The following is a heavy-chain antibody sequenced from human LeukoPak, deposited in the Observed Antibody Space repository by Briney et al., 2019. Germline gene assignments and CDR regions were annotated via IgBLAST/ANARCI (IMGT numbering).Heavy chain of an antibody. V-gene: IGHV3-9*01. CDR1: GFTFGAYC. Sequence: PGGSLRLSCAASGFTFGAYCMHWVRQPPGKGLEWVSAINWNSDTIHYADSVRGRFTISRDNAKNTLYLQMNSLRVEDTAFYFCTKDISSGRPAPYGMDVWGHGTTVTVSS. CDR3: TKDISSGRPAPYGMDV. CDR2: INWNSDTI. D-gene: IGHD3-10*01. J-gene: IGHJ6*02.